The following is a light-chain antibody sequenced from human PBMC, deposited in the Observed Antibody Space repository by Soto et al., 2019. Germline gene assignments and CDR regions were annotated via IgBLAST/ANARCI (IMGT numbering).Light chain of an antibody. J-gene: IGKJ1*01. CDR2: GVS. CDR3: QDFDSPQWT. Sequence: IVMTQSPATLSVSPGERATLSCRASQRASRQYLSWYQQRPDQPPRLLIYGVSMRADGIPDRFSGSGSGSEFTLTINRLEPEDFAVYYCQDFDSPQWTFGQGTKVDNK. CDR1: QRASRQY. V-gene: IGKV3-20*01.